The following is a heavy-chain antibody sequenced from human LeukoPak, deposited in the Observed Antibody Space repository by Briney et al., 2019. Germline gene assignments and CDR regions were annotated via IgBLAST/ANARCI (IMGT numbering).Heavy chain of an antibody. V-gene: IGHV3-74*01. CDR2: INTDGGSI. D-gene: IGHD4-17*01. J-gene: IGHJ3*02. Sequence: PGGSLRLSCAASGFTFSSYWMHWVRQAPGKGLVWVSRINTDGGSISHADSVKSRFTISRDNAKNTLYLQMNSLRAEDTAVYYCARDRATVTTSDAFDIWGQGTMVTVSS. CDR1: GFTFSSYW. CDR3: ARDRATVTTSDAFDI.